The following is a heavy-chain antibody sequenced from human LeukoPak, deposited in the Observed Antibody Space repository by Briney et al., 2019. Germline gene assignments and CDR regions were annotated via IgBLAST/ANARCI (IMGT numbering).Heavy chain of an antibody. Sequence: GGSLRLSCAASGFTFSSYAMNWVRQAPGKGLEWVSSISSTSNYVYYADSVRGRFTISRDNAKNSLYLQMNSLRAEDTAVYYCASLYGGNLDTDYWGQGTLVTVSS. D-gene: IGHD4-23*01. V-gene: IGHV3-21*01. CDR3: ASLYGGNLDTDY. CDR2: ISSTSNYV. CDR1: GFTFSSYA. J-gene: IGHJ4*02.